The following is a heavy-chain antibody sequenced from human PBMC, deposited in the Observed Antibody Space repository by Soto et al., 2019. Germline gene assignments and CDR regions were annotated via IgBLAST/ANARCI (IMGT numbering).Heavy chain of an antibody. CDR2: ISYDGSNK. Sequence: QVQLVESGRGVVQPGRSLRLSCAASGFTFSSYAMHWVRQAPGKGLEWVAVISYDGSNKYYADSVKGRLTISRDNSKNTLYLQMNSLRAEDTAVYYCARDGRCGGERCYGGSWFDPWGQGTLVTVSS. V-gene: IGHV3-30-3*01. CDR1: GFTFSSYA. J-gene: IGHJ5*02. D-gene: IGHD2-21*01. CDR3: ARDGRCGGERCYGGSWFDP.